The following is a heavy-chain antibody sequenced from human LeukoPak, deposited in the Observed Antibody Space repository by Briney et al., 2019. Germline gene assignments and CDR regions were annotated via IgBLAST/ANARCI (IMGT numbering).Heavy chain of an antibody. CDR3: ARLSAVPRGEFDY. Sequence: GESLKISCKGSGYSFSSNWIGWVRQMPGKGLEWMGIIYPADSDIRYSPSFQGQVTISADKSISTASLQWSSLKASDTAMYYCARLSAVPRGEFDYWAREPWSPSPQ. CDR2: IYPADSDI. V-gene: IGHV5-51*01. CDR1: GYSFSSNW. D-gene: IGHD3-16*01. J-gene: IGHJ4*02.